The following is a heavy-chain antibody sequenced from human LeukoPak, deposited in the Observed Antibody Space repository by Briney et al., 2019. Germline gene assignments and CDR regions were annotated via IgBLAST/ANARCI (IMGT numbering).Heavy chain of an antibody. D-gene: IGHD6-19*01. V-gene: IGHV3-30*04. Sequence: GRSLRLSCAASGFTFSSYAMHWVRQAPGKGLEWVAVISYDGSNKYYADSVKGRFTISRDNSKNTLYLQMNSLRAEDTAVYYCAKALVAGNDYWGQGTLVTVSS. CDR1: GFTFSSYA. CDR3: AKALVAGNDY. J-gene: IGHJ4*02. CDR2: ISYDGSNK.